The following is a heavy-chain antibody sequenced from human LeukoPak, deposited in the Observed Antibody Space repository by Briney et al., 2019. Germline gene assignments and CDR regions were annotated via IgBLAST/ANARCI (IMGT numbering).Heavy chain of an antibody. Sequence: SETLSLTCTVSGGSISNYYWSWIRQPPGKGLEWIGYIYYSGATNYNPSLKTRVTISVDTSKNQFSLKLSSVTAADTAVYYCATSHPNDAFDIWGQGTMVTVSS. V-gene: IGHV4-59*08. CDR3: ATSHPNDAFDI. J-gene: IGHJ3*02. CDR2: IYYSGAT. CDR1: GGSISNYY.